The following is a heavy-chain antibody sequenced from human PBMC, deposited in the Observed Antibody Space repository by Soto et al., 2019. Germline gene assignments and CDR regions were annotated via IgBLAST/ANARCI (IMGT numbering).Heavy chain of an antibody. J-gene: IGHJ6*02. CDR2: IRSNAYDGTT. CDR1: GFTFGDCS. V-gene: IGHV3-49*04. CDR3: NSGDVAVLPAAVEPYYNYGMDV. D-gene: IGHD2-2*01. Sequence: HPGGSLRLSCTTSGFTFGDCSMTWVRQAPGKGLEWVGFIRSNAYDGTTEYAASVKGRFIISRDDSKSTAYLQMNSLKTEDTAVYYCNSGDVAVLPAAVEPYYNYGMDVWGHGTTVTVSS.